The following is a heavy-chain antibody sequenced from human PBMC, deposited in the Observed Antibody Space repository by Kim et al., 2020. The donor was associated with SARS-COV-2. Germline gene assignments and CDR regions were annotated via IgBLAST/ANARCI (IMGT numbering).Heavy chain of an antibody. CDR1: GFTFGDYA. J-gene: IGHJ4*02. V-gene: IGHV3-9*01. CDR2: ISSNSGSI. CDR3: AKDGNSRPFDY. Sequence: GGSLRLSCAASGFTFGDYAMHWVRQPPGKGLEWVSDISSNSGSIGYADSVKGRFTISRDNARNSLYLQMNSLRAEDTALYYCAKDGNSRPFDYWGQGTLVIVSS. D-gene: IGHD4-4*01.